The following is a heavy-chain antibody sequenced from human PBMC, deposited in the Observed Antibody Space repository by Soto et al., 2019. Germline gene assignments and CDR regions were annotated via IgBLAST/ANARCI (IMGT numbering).Heavy chain of an antibody. CDR1: GLTFSSYA. J-gene: IGHJ3*02. Sequence: EVQLLESGGGLVQPGGSLRLSCAASGLTFSSYAMSWVRQAPGKGLEWVSGISGSGGITYYADSVKGRFTMSRDNSKNTLYLQMNSLRAEDTAVYYCAKEYYDDSSGDLAFDIWGQGTVVTVSS. D-gene: IGHD3-22*01. V-gene: IGHV3-23*01. CDR2: ISGSGGIT. CDR3: AKEYYDDSSGDLAFDI.